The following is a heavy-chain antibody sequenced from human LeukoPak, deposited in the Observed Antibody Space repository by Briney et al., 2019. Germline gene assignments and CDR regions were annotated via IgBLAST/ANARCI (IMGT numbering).Heavy chain of an antibody. CDR2: IYYSGST. CDR3: ARIPHPSSGWYYFDY. CDR1: GGSISSYY. J-gene: IGHJ4*02. V-gene: IGHV4-59*08. D-gene: IGHD6-19*01. Sequence: SETLSLTCTVSGGSISSYYWSWIRQPPGKGLEWIGYIYYSGSTNYNPSLKSRVTISVDTSKNQFSLKLSSVTAADTAVYYCARIPHPSSGWYYFDYWGQGTLVTVSS.